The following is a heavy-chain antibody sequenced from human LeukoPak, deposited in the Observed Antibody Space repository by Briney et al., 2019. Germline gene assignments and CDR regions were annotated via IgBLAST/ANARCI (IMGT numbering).Heavy chain of an antibody. CDR3: TRGGHDYGGSFDT. CDR2: ISAGGRT. J-gene: IGHJ5*02. Sequence: SETLSLTCAISGASIASGSYHWDWIRQPAGSRPEYIGRISAGGRTNYNPSLKGRLTISIDTSKNHVSLRLSSVTAADTAVYYCTRGGHDYGGSFDTWGQGILVTVSS. V-gene: IGHV4-61*02. CDR1: GASIASGSYH. D-gene: IGHD4-23*01.